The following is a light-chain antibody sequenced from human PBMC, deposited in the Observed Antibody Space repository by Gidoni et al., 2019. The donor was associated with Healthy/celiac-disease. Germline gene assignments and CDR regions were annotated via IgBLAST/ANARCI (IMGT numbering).Light chain of an antibody. CDR3: QQYGSSYT. CDR2: VAS. CDR1: QSVSSSY. Sequence: PGTLSLSPGERATLSCRASQSVSSSYLAWYQQKPGQAPRLLIYVASSRATGIPDSFSGSGSGTDFTLTISRLEPEDFAVYYCQQYGSSYTFGQGTKLEIK. V-gene: IGKV3-20*01. J-gene: IGKJ2*01.